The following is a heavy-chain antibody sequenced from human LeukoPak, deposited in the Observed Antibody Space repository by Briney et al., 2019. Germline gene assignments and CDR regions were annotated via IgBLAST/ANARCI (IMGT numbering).Heavy chain of an antibody. Sequence: GGSLRLSCAGSGFTFSNYGLHWVRQAPGKGLGWVAVISYDGINQYYTDSVKGRFTISRDNSKNTLYLQMNSLRAEDTAVYYCAKGSGRDIVATIDYWGQGTLVTVSS. J-gene: IGHJ4*02. CDR1: GFTFSNYG. CDR3: AKGSGRDIVATIDY. CDR2: ISYDGINQ. V-gene: IGHV3-30*18. D-gene: IGHD5-12*01.